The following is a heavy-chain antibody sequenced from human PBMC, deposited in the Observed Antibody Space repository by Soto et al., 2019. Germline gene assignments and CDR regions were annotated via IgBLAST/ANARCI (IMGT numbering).Heavy chain of an antibody. D-gene: IGHD5-18*01. J-gene: IGHJ4*02. CDR2: ISTLSNYI. CDR1: GLTFSRYT. V-gene: IGHV3-21*01. Sequence: EVQLVESGGGLVKPGGSLRLSCAASGLTFSRYTMNWVRQAPGKGLEWVSSISTLSNYIDYADSVKGRFTISRDNAKNSVFLQMDSLRAEDTAMYYCATAFDTSMLTSDYWGQGTLFTVSS. CDR3: ATAFDTSMLTSDY.